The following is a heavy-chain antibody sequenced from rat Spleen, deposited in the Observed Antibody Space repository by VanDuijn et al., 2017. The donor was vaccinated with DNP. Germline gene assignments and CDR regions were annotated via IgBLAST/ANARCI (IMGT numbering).Heavy chain of an antibody. Sequence: EVQLEESGGGLVQPGRSLKLSCVASGFTFNNYWMTWIRQAPGKGLEWVASITNTGGSTYYPDSVKGRFTISRDNAKSTLYLQMDSLRSEDTATYYCARQYSIAAISRRVMDAWGQGASVTVSS. CDR1: GFTFNNYW. V-gene: IGHV5-31*01. CDR3: ARQYSIAAISRRVMDA. J-gene: IGHJ4*01. D-gene: IGHD1-2*01. CDR2: ITNTGGST.